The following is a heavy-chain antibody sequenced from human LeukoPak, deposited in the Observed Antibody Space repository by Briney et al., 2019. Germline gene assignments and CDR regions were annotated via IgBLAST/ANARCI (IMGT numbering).Heavy chain of an antibody. D-gene: IGHD6-19*01. CDR3: ARDPFMGIAVAGLHYYLDY. J-gene: IGHJ4*02. CDR2: ISSSSSTI. Sequence: GGSLRLSCAASGITFSSYSMNWVRQAPGKGLEWVSYISSSSSTIYYADSVKGRFTISRDNSKNTLYLQMNSLRAEDTAVYYCARDPFMGIAVAGLHYYLDYWGQGTLVTVSS. V-gene: IGHV3-48*01. CDR1: GITFSSYS.